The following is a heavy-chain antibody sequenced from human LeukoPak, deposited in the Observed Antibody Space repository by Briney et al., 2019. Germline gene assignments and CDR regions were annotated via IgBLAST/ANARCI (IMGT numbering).Heavy chain of an antibody. V-gene: IGHV4-61*02. CDR3: ARIRGTYGDAFDI. J-gene: IGHJ3*02. CDR2: MYPSGST. CDR1: GGSISSGSYY. D-gene: IGHD1-7*01. Sequence: SETLSLTCTVSGGSISSGSYYWSWIRQPAGKGLEWIGRMYPSGSTNYNPSLKSRVTISVDTSKNQFSLKLSSVTAADTAVYYCARIRGTYGDAFDIWGQGTMVTVSS.